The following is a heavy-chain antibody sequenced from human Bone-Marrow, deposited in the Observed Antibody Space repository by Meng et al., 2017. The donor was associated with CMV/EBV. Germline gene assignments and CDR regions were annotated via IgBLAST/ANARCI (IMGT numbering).Heavy chain of an antibody. J-gene: IGHJ6*02. V-gene: IGHV3-7*01. D-gene: IGHD3-3*01. CDR2: IKQDGSEK. CDR1: GFTFSGYW. Sequence: GASLKISCAASGFTFSGYWMSWVRQAPGKGLEWVANIKQDGSEKYYVDSVKGRFTISRDNSKNTLYLQMNSLRAEDTAVYYCARTYDFWSGYYLYYYYYGMDVWGQGTTVTVSS. CDR3: ARTYDFWSGYYLYYYYYGMDV.